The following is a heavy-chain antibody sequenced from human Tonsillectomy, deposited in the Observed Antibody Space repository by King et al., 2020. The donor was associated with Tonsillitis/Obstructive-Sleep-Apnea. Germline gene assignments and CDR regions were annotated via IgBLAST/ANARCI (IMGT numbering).Heavy chain of an antibody. CDR2: IYYSGST. J-gene: IGHJ4*02. Sequence: QLQESGPGLVKPSETLSLTCTVSGGSISSYYWSWIRQPPGKGLEWIGYIYYSGSTNYNPALKSRVTISVDTSKNQFSLKLSPVTAADTAVYYCARTPGYSSGWYWWATPADFDYWGQGTLVTVSS. V-gene: IGHV4-59*01. CDR3: ARTPGYSSGWYWWATPADFDY. D-gene: IGHD6-19*01. CDR1: GGSISSYY.